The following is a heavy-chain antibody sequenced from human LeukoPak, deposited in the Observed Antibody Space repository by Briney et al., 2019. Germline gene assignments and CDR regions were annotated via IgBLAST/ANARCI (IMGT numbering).Heavy chain of an antibody. D-gene: IGHD3-10*01. CDR2: ISGSGGST. V-gene: IGHV3-23*01. CDR3: AKGGHVLLWFGELSDYYYMDV. Sequence: GGSLRLSCAASGFTFSSYGMSWVRQAPGKGLEWVSAISGSGGSTYYADSVKGRFTISRDNSKNTLYLQMNSLRAEDTAVYYCAKGGHVLLWFGELSDYYYMDVWGKGTTVTISS. J-gene: IGHJ6*03. CDR1: GFTFSSYG.